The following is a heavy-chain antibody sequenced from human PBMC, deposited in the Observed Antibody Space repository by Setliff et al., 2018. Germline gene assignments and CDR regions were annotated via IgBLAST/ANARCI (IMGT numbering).Heavy chain of an antibody. CDR3: ARGINSVSWTPKY. CDR1: ADSMNNNF. D-gene: IGHD6-13*01. Sequence: SETLSLTCIVSADSMNNNFWTWIRRPPGKGLEWIGYIYPDGTTNYNPSLKSRMTISLDMSKNQFSLTLRSVTAADTAMYYCARGINSVSWTPKYWGRGTLVTGLL. J-gene: IGHJ4*02. V-gene: IGHV4-4*08. CDR2: IYPDGTT.